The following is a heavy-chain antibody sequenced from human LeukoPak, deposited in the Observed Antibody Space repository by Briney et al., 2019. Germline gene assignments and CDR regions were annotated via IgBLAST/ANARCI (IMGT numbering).Heavy chain of an antibody. CDR2: IYYSGDT. J-gene: IGHJ5*02. CDR1: GFTFSAYT. Sequence: GSLRLSCTTSGFTFSAYTMNWVCQAPGKGLEWIGYIYYSGDTNYNPSLQSRVTLSVDTSKNQFSLKLTSVTAADTAVYYCVRGPYGSGISNWFDPWGQGTLVIVSS. CDR3: VRGPYGSGISNWFDP. V-gene: IGHV4-59*01. D-gene: IGHD3-10*01.